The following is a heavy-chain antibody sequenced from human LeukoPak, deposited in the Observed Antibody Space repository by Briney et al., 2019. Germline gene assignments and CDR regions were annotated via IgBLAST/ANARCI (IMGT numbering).Heavy chain of an antibody. CDR3: VKWSRGFDY. V-gene: IGHV3-9*01. D-gene: IGHD1-26*01. J-gene: IGHJ4*02. Sequence: PGRSLRLSCAASGFTFDDYAMHWVRQAPGKGLEWVSGISWNSGSIGYADSVKGRFTISRDNAKNSLYLQMNSLRAEDTALYYCVKWSRGFDYWGQGTLVTVSS. CDR1: GFTFDDYA. CDR2: ISWNSGSI.